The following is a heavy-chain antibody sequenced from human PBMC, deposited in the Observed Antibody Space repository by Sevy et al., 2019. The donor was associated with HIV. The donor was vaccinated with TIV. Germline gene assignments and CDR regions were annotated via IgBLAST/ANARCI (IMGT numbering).Heavy chain of an antibody. CDR3: AREGCSSTSCYPSWFDP. CDR2: IWYDGSNK. Sequence: GGSLRLSCAASGFTFSSYGMHWVRQAPGKGLEWVAVIWYDGSNKYYADSVKGRFTISRDNSKNTLYLQMNSLRAEDTAVYYCAREGCSSTSCYPSWFDPWCQGTLVTVSS. CDR1: GFTFSSYG. V-gene: IGHV3-33*01. J-gene: IGHJ5*02. D-gene: IGHD2-2*01.